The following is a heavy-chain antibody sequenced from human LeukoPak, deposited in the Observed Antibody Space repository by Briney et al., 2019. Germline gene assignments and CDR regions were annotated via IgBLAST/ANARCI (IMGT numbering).Heavy chain of an antibody. CDR3: AKDYEWQPGHSLDY. Sequence: GGSLRLSCAASGFTFSSYAMSCVRQAPGKGLEWVSAISGSGVSTYYADSVKGRFTISRDNSKKTLYLQMNSLRAEDTALYYCAKDYEWQPGHSLDYWGQGTLVTVSS. J-gene: IGHJ4*02. V-gene: IGHV3-23*01. CDR1: GFTFSSYA. CDR2: ISGSGVST. D-gene: IGHD1-26*01.